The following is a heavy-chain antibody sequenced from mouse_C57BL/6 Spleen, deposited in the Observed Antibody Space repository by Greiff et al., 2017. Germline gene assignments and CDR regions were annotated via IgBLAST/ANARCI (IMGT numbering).Heavy chain of an antibody. D-gene: IGHD4-1*01. Sequence: VQLQQSGPELVKPGASVKISCKASGYAFSSSWMNWVKQRPGKGLEWIGRIYPGDGDTNYNGKFKGKATLTADKSSSTAYMQLSSLTSEDSAVYFCARANWGAFGYWGQGTTLTVSS. CDR3: ARANWGAFGY. J-gene: IGHJ2*01. CDR2: IYPGDGDT. V-gene: IGHV1-82*01. CDR1: GYAFSSSW.